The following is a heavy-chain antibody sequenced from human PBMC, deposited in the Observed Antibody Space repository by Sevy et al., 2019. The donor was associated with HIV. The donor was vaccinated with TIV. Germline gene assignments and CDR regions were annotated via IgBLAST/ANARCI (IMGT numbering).Heavy chain of an antibody. D-gene: IGHD6-19*01. V-gene: IGHV3-33*01. J-gene: IGHJ3*02. CDR3: AGPRSSGWYGAFDI. CDR1: GFTFSSYG. CDR2: IWYDGSNK. Sequence: GGSLRLSCAASGFTFSSYGMHWVRQAPGKGLEWVAVIWYDGSNKYYADSVKGRFTISRDNSKNTLYLQMNSLRAEDTAVYYCAGPRSSGWYGAFDIWGQGTMVTVSS.